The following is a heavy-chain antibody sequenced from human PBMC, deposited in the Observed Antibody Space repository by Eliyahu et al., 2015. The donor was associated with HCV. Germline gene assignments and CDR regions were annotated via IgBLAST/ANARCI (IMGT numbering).Heavy chain of an antibody. CDR3: ASGYGRGGIAAAGEPHVLLRY. CDR1: GYSFTSXW. V-gene: IGHV5-51*01. CDR2: IYPGDSDT. Sequence: EVQLVQSGAXVKKPGXSLKISCKGSGYSFTSXWIGRGRQMPGKGLEWMGIIYPGDSDTRYSPSFQGQVTISADKSISTAYLQWSSLKASDTAMYYCASGYGRGGIAAAGEPHVLLRYWGQGTLVTVSS. D-gene: IGHD6-13*01. J-gene: IGHJ4*02.